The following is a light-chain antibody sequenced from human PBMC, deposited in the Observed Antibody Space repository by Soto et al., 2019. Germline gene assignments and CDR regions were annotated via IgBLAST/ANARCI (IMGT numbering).Light chain of an antibody. V-gene: IGKV3-20*01. Sequence: IVMTQSPATLSLSPLYRATLSCRASQSVSRSYLGWYQQKPGQAPRLLMYGASIRAAGVPDRFSGSGSGTEFTLTISRLEPEDFTVYYCHHYETFGQGTKVDIK. CDR2: GAS. CDR3: HHYET. CDR1: QSVSRSY. J-gene: IGKJ1*01.